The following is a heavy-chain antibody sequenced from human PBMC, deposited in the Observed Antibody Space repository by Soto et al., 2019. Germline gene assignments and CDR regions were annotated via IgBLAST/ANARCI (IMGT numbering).Heavy chain of an antibody. CDR3: ARALLRRYCSGGSCPNWFDP. CDR1: GFTFSSYA. V-gene: IGHV3-30-3*01. D-gene: IGHD2-15*01. Sequence: PGGSLRLSCTASGFTFSSYAMHWVRQAPGKGLEWVAVISYDGSNKYYADSVKARFTISRDNSKNTLYLQMNSLRAEDTAVYYCARALLRRYCSGGSCPNWFDPWGQGTLVTVSS. J-gene: IGHJ5*02. CDR2: ISYDGSNK.